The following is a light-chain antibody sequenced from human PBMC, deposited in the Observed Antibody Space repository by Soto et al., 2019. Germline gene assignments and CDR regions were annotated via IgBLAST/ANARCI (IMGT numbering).Light chain of an antibody. CDR3: CSYVGGYSYV. J-gene: IGLJ1*01. V-gene: IGLV2-11*01. CDR2: DVS. CDR1: SSDVGDYNS. Sequence: QSVLTQPRSVSGSPGQSVTVSCIGTSSDVGDYNSVSWYQQHPGKAPKLMIYDVSKRPPGVPDRFSGSKSGNTASLTISGLQAEDGADYYCCSYVGGYSYVFGIGTKVT.